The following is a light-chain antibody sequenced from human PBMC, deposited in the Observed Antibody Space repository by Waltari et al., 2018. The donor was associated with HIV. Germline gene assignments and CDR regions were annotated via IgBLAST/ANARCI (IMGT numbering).Light chain of an antibody. Sequence: QSALTQPPSASGSLGQSVTISCSGTSDDIGGYNYVFWYQQYPAKAPKLLIYEVNNRPSGVPDRFSGSKSLNTASLTVSGLQAEDEAHYFCSSFAGSNTVVFGGGTKLTVL. CDR1: SDDIGGYNY. J-gene: IGLJ2*01. CDR3: SSFAGSNTVV. CDR2: EVN. V-gene: IGLV2-8*01.